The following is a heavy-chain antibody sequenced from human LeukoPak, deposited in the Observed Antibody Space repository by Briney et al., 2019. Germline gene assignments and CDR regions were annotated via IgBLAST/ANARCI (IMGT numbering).Heavy chain of an antibody. D-gene: IGHD2-2*01. V-gene: IGHV3-49*04. J-gene: IGHJ4*02. CDR2: IRGKAYGGET. CDR1: GFTFRDYA. Sequence: PGGSLRLSCTASGFTFRDYAMSWVRQAPGKGLEWVGFIRGKAYGGETDYAASVKGRLTISRDDSKSIAYLKMNSLKTEDTAVYYCAASDHLYCSSTSCRFDYWGQGTLVTVSS. CDR3: AASDHLYCSSTSCRFDY.